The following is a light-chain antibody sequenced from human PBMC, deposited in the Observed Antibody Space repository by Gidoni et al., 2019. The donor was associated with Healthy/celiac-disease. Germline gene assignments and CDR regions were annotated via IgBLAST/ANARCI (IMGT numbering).Light chain of an antibody. Sequence: QSAMTQPASVSGSPGQSITISCTGTSSDVGSYNLVSWYQQPPGKAPKLMIYEGSKRPSGVSNRFSGSPSGNTASLTISGLQAEDEADYYCCSYAGSSIRFGGGTKLTVL. CDR1: SSDVGSYNL. J-gene: IGLJ2*01. V-gene: IGLV2-23*01. CDR2: EGS. CDR3: CSYAGSSIR.